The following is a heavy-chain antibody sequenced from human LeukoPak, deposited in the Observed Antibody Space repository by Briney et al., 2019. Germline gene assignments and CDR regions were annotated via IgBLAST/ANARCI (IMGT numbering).Heavy chain of an antibody. CDR1: GYTFTGNY. J-gene: IGHJ4*02. CDR3: TRDSTRNYFEY. V-gene: IGHV1-2*02. D-gene: IGHD1-1*01. Sequence: ASVKVSCKANGYTFTGNYIHWMRQAPGQGLEWMGWINCNGGDTHYPQKFQGRVTMTRDTSISTVYMELGSLESDDMAVYYCTRDSTRNYFEYWGQGAQVTVSS. CDR2: INCNGGDT.